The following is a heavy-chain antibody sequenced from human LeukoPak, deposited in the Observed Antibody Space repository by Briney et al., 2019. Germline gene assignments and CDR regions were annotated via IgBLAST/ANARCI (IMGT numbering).Heavy chain of an antibody. J-gene: IGHJ5*02. CDR1: GGSMSSSC. D-gene: IGHD1-14*01. Sequence: SETLSLNCPVSGGSMSSSCWSWIRQPPGKGLEWIGYICYSGTTNYNPSLKSRVTISVDTSKNQFSLKLNSVTAADTAMYYCATSESGPINHWGQGDLVTVSS. V-gene: IGHV4-59*01. CDR2: ICYSGTT. CDR3: ATSESGPINH.